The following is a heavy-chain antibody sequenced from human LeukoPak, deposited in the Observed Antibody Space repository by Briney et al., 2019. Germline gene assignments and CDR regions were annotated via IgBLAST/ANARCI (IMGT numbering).Heavy chain of an antibody. CDR1: GFTFSSYW. CDR2: IKQDGSEK. J-gene: IGHJ4*02. D-gene: IGHD4-17*01. CDR3: ASSQNFYGIDY. V-gene: IGHV3-7*01. Sequence: GGSLRLSCAASGFTFSSYWMTWVRQAPGKGLEWVANIKQDGSEKYYVDSVKGRFTISRDNAKNSLYLQMNSLRAEDTAVYYCASSQNFYGIDYWGQGTLVTVSS.